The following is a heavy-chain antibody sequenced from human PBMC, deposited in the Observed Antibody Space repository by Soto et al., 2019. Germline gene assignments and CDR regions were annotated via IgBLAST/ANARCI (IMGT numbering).Heavy chain of an antibody. Sequence: EVQLLESGGGLVQPGGSLRLSCAASGFTFSSYAMSWVRQAPGKGLEWVSAISGSGGSTYYADSVKGRFTISRDNSKNTLDLRMNGLRAEDTAVYYCARVVAYSSSWDTIDYGGQGTLVTVSS. D-gene: IGHD6-13*01. J-gene: IGHJ4*02. V-gene: IGHV3-23*01. CDR1: GFTFSSYA. CDR2: ISGSGGST. CDR3: ARVVAYSSSWDTIDY.